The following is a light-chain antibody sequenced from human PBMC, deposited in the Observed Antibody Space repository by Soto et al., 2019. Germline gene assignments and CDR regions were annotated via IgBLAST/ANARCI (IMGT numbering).Light chain of an antibody. J-gene: IGKJ1*01. CDR2: DAS. CDR1: QSVSSY. V-gene: IGKV3-11*01. CDR3: QQRSNWPPWT. Sequence: EIVLTQSPATLSLSPGERATLSCRASQSVSSYLAWYQQKPGQAPRLLIYDASNRATGIPARFSGSGSGTDFPLTSSSLEPEDFAVYYCQQRSNWPPWTCGQGTKVEIK.